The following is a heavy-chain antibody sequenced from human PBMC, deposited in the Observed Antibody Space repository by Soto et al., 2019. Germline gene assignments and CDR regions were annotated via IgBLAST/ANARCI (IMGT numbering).Heavy chain of an antibody. CDR1: GFTFRSYC. D-gene: IGHD6-13*01. CDR2: ICCSSSTI. CDR3: AREVIAAAGTPFFALDV. Sequence: PGGSLRLSCAASGFTFRSYCMNCIRQAPGKGLEWVSYICCSSSTICYADAVKGRFTMSRDNSKNTLYLQMNSLRAEDTGVYYCAREVIAAAGTPFFALDVWGQGTTVTVSS. V-gene: IGHV3-48*01. J-gene: IGHJ6*02.